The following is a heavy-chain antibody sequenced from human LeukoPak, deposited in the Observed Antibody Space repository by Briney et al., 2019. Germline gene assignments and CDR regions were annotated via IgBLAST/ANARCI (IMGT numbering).Heavy chain of an antibody. CDR3: ARVAGSIDY. CDR2: MNPNGGYT. J-gene: IGHJ4*02. D-gene: IGHD6-19*01. CDR1: GYTFTTYD. V-gene: IGHV1-8*03. Sequence: ASVKVSCKASGYTFTTYDINWVRQATGQGLEWMGWMNPNGGYTAYAQKCQGRVTITRDTSIRTAYMELSSLRSEDTAVYYCARVAGSIDYWGQGTLVTVSS.